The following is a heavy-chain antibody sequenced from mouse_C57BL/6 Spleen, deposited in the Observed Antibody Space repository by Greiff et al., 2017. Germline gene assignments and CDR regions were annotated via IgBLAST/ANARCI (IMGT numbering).Heavy chain of an antibody. Sequence: EVKLVESEGGLVQPGSSMKLSCTASGFTFSDYYMAWVRQVPEKGLEWVANINYDGSSTYYLDSLKSRFIISRDNAKNILYLQMSSLKSEDTATYYCARVGGIYDGYHWYFDVWGTGTTVTVSS. D-gene: IGHD2-3*01. CDR1: GFTFSDYY. CDR3: ARVGGIYDGYHWYFDV. J-gene: IGHJ1*03. CDR2: INYDGSST. V-gene: IGHV5-16*01.